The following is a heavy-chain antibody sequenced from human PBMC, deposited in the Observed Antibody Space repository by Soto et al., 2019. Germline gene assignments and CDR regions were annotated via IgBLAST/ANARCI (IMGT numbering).Heavy chain of an antibody. D-gene: IGHD1-20*01. V-gene: IGHV4-4*07. CDR2: IYTSASI. Sequence: SETLSLTCSVSGADINTYSWTWIRQPAGKGLEWIGRIYTSASINYNPSLKGRVTLSVDTSTNQVSLRLASVTAADTAIYCCARDRDADYNAYYDMDIMCREAAVTVSS. J-gene: IGHJ6*02. CDR1: GADINTYS. CDR3: ARDRDADYNAYYDMDI.